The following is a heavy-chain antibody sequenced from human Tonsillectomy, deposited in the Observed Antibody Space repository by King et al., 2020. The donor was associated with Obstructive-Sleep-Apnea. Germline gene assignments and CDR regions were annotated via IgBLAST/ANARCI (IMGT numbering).Heavy chain of an antibody. CDR2: ISYDGRNK. CDR3: AKDDPPPYGWLVGPFDY. Sequence: VQLVESGGGVVQPGRSLRLSCAASGFTFSSYGMHWVRQAPGKGLGWVAVISYDGRNKYYADSVKGRITISRDNSKNTLYLQMNSLRAEDTAVYYCAKDDPPPYGWLVGPFDYWGQGTLVTVSS. D-gene: IGHD6-19*01. J-gene: IGHJ4*02. V-gene: IGHV3-30*18. CDR1: GFTFSSYG.